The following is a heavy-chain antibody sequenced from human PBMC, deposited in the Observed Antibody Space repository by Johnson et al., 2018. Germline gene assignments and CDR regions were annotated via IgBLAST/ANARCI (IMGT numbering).Heavy chain of an antibody. D-gene: IGHD2-2*02. CDR2: IRSKANSYAT. V-gene: IGHV3-73*01. Sequence: EVQLVESGGGVVQPGGSLKLSCAASGFTFSGSAMHWVRQASGKGLEWVGRIRSKANSYATAYAASVKGRFTISRDDSKNTAYLQMNSLKPEDTAVYYCTRPLNPAAIEYYYYGMDVWGQGTTVTVSS. CDR1: GFTFSGSA. J-gene: IGHJ6*02. CDR3: TRPLNPAAIEYYYYGMDV.